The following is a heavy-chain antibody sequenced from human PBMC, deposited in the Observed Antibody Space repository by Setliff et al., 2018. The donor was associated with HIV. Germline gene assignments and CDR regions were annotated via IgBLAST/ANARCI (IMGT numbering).Heavy chain of an antibody. J-gene: IGHJ4*02. CDR3: ARDTCDTPSCYAGPRFVY. CDR2: IKQDGTDK. Sequence: PGGSLRLSCVASRFTFNDYWMSWVRQAPGKGLEWVANIKQDGTDKYYVDSVRGRFTISRDNARNSLFLQMNSLRVEDTAVYYCARDTCDTPSCYAGPRFVYWGQGNLVTVSS. V-gene: IGHV3-7*01. CDR1: RFTFNDYW. D-gene: IGHD2-2*01.